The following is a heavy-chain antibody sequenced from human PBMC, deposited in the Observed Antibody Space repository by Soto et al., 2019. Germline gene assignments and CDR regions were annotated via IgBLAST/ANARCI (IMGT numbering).Heavy chain of an antibody. CDR2: INAGNGNT. CDR3: ARESYYYGSGSDYNVGFYYYGMDV. Sequence: ASVKVSCKASGYPFTSYAMHWVRQTPGQRLEWMGWINAGNGNTKYSQKFQGRVTITMDTSASTAYMELSSLRSEDTAVYSCARESYYYGSGSDYNVGFYYYGMDVWGQGTTVTVSS. D-gene: IGHD3-10*01. J-gene: IGHJ6*02. V-gene: IGHV1-3*01. CDR1: GYPFTSYA.